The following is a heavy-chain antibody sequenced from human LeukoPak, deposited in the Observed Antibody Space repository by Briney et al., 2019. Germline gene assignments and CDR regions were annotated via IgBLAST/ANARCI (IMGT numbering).Heavy chain of an antibody. Sequence: SQTLSLTCTVSGGSISSGGYYWSWIRQHPGKGLEWIGYIYYSGSTYYNPSLKSPVTISVDTSKNQFSLKLVSVTAADTAVYYCARDHRRNGYGMEVWGQGATVTVSS. V-gene: IGHV4-31*01. CDR3: ARDHRRNGYGMEV. J-gene: IGHJ6*02. CDR2: IYYSGST. CDR1: GGSISSGGYY. D-gene: IGHD2-8*01.